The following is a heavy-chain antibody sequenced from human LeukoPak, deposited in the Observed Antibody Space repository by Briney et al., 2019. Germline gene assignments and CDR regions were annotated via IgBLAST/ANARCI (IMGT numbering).Heavy chain of an antibody. CDR3: ARDKNYRFDY. CDR1: GYTFTSNG. D-gene: IGHD5-24*01. V-gene: IGHV1-18*01. CDR2: ISANSGNT. J-gene: IGHJ4*02. Sequence: GASVKVSCKASGYTFTSNGIGWVRQAPGKGLEWMGWISANSGNTNYAQKMQGRVTMTTETSSSTAYMELRNLRSDDTAVYYCARDKNYRFDYWGQGTLVTVAS.